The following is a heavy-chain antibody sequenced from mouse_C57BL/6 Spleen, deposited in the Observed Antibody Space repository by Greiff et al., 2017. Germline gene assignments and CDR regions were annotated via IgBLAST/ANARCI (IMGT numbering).Heavy chain of an antibody. J-gene: IGHJ4*01. Sequence: EVQLQQSGPGLVKPSQSLSLTCSVTGYSITSGYYWNWIRQFPGNKLEWMGYISYDGSNNYNPSLKNRISITRDTSKNQFFLKLNSVTTEHTATYYCAVYAMDYWGQGTSVTVSS. V-gene: IGHV3-6*01. CDR2: ISYDGSN. CDR3: AVYAMDY. CDR1: GYSITSGYY.